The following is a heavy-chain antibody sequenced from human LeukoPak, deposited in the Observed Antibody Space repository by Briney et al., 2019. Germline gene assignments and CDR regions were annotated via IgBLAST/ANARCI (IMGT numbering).Heavy chain of an antibody. D-gene: IGHD3-16*01. V-gene: IGHV4-34*01. J-gene: IGHJ6*03. Sequence: SSETLSLTCAVYGGSFSGYYWSWIRQPPGKGLESIGTIHYTGNTNYNPSLKSRVTISVDTSKNQFSLKLSSVTAADTAVYYCARVKDPGGYYYYYYMDIWGKGNTVTVSS. CDR1: GGSFSGYY. CDR3: ARVKDPGGYYYYYYMDI. CDR2: IHYTGNT.